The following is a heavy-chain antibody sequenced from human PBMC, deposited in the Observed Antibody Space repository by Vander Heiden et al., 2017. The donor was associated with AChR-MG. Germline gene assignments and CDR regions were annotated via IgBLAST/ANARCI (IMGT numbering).Heavy chain of an antibody. CDR1: GYSISCGYY. CDR3: ARVGDYYGSGSHFDY. J-gene: IGHJ4*02. Sequence: QVQLQESGPGLVKPSETLSLTCAVSGYSISCGYYWGWIRQPPGKGLGWIGSIYHSGSTYYNPSLKSRVTISVDTSKNQFSLKLSSVTAADTAVYYCARVGDYYGSGSHFDYWGQGTLVTVSS. CDR2: IYHSGST. D-gene: IGHD3-10*01. V-gene: IGHV4-38-2*01.